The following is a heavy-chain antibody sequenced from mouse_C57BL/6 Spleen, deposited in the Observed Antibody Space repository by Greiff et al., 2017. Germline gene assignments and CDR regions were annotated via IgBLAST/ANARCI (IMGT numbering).Heavy chain of an antibody. V-gene: IGHV1-64*01. CDR3: ARLVWDGDAMDY. CDR1: GYTFTSYW. CDR2: IHPNSGST. J-gene: IGHJ4*01. Sequence: QVHVKQPGAELVKPGASVKLSCKASGYTFTSYWLHWVKQRPGQGLEWIGMIHPNSGSTNYNEKFKSKATLTVDKSSSTAYMQLSSLTSEDSAVYYCARLVWDGDAMDYWGQGTSVTVSS. D-gene: IGHD4-1*01.